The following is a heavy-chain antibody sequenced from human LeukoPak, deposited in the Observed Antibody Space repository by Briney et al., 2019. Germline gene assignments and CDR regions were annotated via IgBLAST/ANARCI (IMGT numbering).Heavy chain of an antibody. D-gene: IGHD6-19*01. CDR1: GYTFTTYD. CDR3: ASEQWLKREGVYYYYGVAV. Sequence: ASVKVSCKASGYTFTTYDINGVRQASAQGLEWMGLMNPNIGNTGYAQKFQGRVTMTRNTSTTTAYMELNSLRSEDTAVYYCASEQWLKREGVYYYYGVAVWGQGTTVTVSS. V-gene: IGHV1-8*01. CDR2: MNPNIGNT. J-gene: IGHJ6*02.